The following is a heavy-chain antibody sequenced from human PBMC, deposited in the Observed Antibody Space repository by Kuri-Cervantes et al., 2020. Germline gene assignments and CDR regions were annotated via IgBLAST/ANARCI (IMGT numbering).Heavy chain of an antibody. Sequence: GESLKISCAASGFTFSSYWMSWVRQAPGKGLEWVANIKQDGSEKYYVDSVKGRFTISRDNAKNSLYLQMNSLRAEDTAVYYCARDTIFGIDYWGQGTLVTVSS. J-gene: IGHJ4*02. CDR3: ARDTIFGIDY. V-gene: IGHV3-7*01. D-gene: IGHD3-3*01. CDR2: IKQDGSEK. CDR1: GFTFSSYW.